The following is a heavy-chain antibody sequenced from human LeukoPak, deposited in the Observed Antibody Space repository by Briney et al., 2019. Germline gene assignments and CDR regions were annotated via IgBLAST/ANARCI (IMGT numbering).Heavy chain of an antibody. D-gene: IGHD3-3*01. CDR2: INPNSGGT. Sequence: ASVKVSCKASGYTFTGYYMHWVRQAPGQGLEWMGWINPNSGGTNYAKKFQGRVTMTRDTSISTAYMELSRLRSDDTAVYYCARDENRDYDFWSGYYQNWFDPWGQGTLVTVSS. V-gene: IGHV1-2*02. J-gene: IGHJ5*02. CDR1: GYTFTGYY. CDR3: ARDENRDYDFWSGYYQNWFDP.